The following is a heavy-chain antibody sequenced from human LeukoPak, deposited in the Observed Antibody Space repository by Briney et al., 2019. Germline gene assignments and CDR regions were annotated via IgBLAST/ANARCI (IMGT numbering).Heavy chain of an antibody. V-gene: IGHV4-59*12. D-gene: IGHD1-7*01. Sequence: SETLSLTCTVSGDSISSYYCSWIRQPPGKGLEWIGYIYYSGSTSYNPSLKSRVTISLDTSNNQFSLKLRSVTAADTAVYYCARVGITGTTPDYWGLRTLVTVSS. CDR1: GDSISSYY. CDR2: IYYSGST. J-gene: IGHJ4*02. CDR3: ARVGITGTTPDY.